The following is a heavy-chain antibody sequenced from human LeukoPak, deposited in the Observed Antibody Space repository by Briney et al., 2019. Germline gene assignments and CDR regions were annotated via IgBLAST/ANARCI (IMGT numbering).Heavy chain of an antibody. CDR3: ARYYCSGGSCYFFDY. D-gene: IGHD2-15*01. V-gene: IGHV5-51*01. J-gene: IGHJ4*02. CDR1: GYSFTSCW. Sequence: GESLKISCKGSGYSFTSCWIGWVRQMPGKGLEWMGIIYPGDSDTRYSPSFQGQVTISADKSISTAYLQWSSLKASDTAMYYCARYYCSGGSCYFFDYWGQGTLVTVSS. CDR2: IYPGDSDT.